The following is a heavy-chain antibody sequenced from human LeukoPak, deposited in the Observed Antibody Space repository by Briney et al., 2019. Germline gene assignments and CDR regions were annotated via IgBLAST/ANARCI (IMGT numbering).Heavy chain of an antibody. V-gene: IGHV3-7*03. J-gene: IGHJ6*02. CDR2: IKQDGGEK. CDR3: ARGGGLDV. CDR1: GFTFSASW. D-gene: IGHD3-16*01. Sequence: GGSLRLSCAASGFTFSASWMNWVRQAPGKGLELVANIKQDGGEKHYVDSVKGRFTISRDNAKNSLYLQMSNLRAEDTAVYFCARGGGLDVWGQGATVTVSS.